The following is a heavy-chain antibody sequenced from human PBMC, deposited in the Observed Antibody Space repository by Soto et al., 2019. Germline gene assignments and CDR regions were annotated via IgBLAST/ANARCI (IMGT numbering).Heavy chain of an antibody. CDR3: ARDNGGWYGDFDY. D-gene: IGHD6-19*01. CDR2: ISYDGSNK. Sequence: GGSLRLSCAASGFTFSSYAMHWVRQAPGKGLEWVAVISYDGSNKYYADSVKGRFTISRDNSKNTLYLQMNSLRAEDTAVYYCARDNGGWYGDFDYWGQGTLVTVSS. CDR1: GFTFSSYA. J-gene: IGHJ4*02. V-gene: IGHV3-30-3*01.